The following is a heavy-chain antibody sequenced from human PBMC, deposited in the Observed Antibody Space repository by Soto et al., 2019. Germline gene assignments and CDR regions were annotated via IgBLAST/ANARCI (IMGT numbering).Heavy chain of an antibody. CDR1: GFTFSSYA. J-gene: IGHJ4*02. D-gene: IGHD3-3*02. CDR2: ISGSGGST. Sequence: PGGSLRLSCAASGFTFSSYAMSWVRQAPGKGLEWVSAISGSGGSTYYADSVKGRFTISRDNSKNTLYLQMNSLRAEDTAVYYCARTWPPTLLAADSATFDYWGQGTLVTVSS. CDR3: ARTWPPTLLAADSATFDY. V-gene: IGHV3-23*01.